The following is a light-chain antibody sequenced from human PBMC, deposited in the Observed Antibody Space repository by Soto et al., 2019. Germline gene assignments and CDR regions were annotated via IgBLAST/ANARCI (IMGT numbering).Light chain of an antibody. J-gene: IGKJ4*01. CDR3: QHYFTTPSS. CDR2: WAS. V-gene: IGKV4-1*01. Sequence: MLPLFSYSMPGPLGERANIKRKSSHSILHSPNSIRYLAWYQQKPGQPPKRLIYWASVRQSGVPDRFSGSGSATDFTLTISSLQAEDVAIYYCQHYFTTPSSFGGGTKLDI. CDR1: HSILHSPNSIRY.